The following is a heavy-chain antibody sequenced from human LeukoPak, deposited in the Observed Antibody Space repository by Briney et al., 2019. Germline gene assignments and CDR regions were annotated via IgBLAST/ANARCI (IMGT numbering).Heavy chain of an antibody. CDR1: GFTFSSYA. CDR2: ISGSGGTK. CDR3: GRGIPVDY. V-gene: IGHV3-48*04. J-gene: IGHJ4*02. Sequence: GGSLRLSCAASGFTFSSYAMHWIRQAPGKGLEWVSYISGSGGTKYDADSVKGRFIMTRDSAKKSVYLQMTSLRVEDTAVYYCGRGIPVDYWGQGLLVTVSS.